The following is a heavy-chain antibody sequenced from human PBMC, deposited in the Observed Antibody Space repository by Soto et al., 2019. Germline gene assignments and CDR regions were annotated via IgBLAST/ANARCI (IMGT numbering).Heavy chain of an antibody. CDR3: AKDLGTYYGSGSWDY. CDR2: ISGSGGST. D-gene: IGHD3-10*01. V-gene: IGHV3-23*01. CDR1: GFTFSSYA. Sequence: GESLKISCAASGFTFSSYAMSWVRQAPGKGLEWVSAISGSGGSTYYADSVKGRFTISRDNSKNTLYLQMNSLRAEDTAVYYCAKDLGTYYGSGSWDYWGQGTLVTVSS. J-gene: IGHJ4*02.